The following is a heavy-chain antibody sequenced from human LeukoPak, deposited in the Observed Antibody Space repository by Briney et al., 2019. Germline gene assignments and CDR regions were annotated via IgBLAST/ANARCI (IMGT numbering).Heavy chain of an antibody. CDR2: INHSGST. V-gene: IGHV4-34*01. D-gene: IGHD3-22*01. CDR3: ASSDYYDSSGRYAFDI. CDR1: GFTFSSYA. Sequence: GSLRLSCAASGFTFSSYAMSWVRQAPGKGLEWIGEINHSGSTNYNPSLKSRVTISVDTSKNQFSLKLSSVTAADTAVYYCASSDYYDSSGRYAFDIWGQGTMVTVSS. J-gene: IGHJ3*02.